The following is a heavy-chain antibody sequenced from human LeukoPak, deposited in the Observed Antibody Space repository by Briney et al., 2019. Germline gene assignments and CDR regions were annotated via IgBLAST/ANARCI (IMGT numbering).Heavy chain of an antibody. V-gene: IGHV4-30-2*02. D-gene: IGHD1-14*01. CDR3: ARAYNSWFDP. CDR1: GGSISSGGYY. Sequence: PSGTLSLTCTVSGGSISSGGYYWSWIRQPPGKGLEWIGYIYHSGSTYYNPSLKSRVTISVDTAKNQFSLELTSVTAAGTAVYYCARAYNSWFDPWGQGALVTVSS. J-gene: IGHJ5*02. CDR2: IYHSGST.